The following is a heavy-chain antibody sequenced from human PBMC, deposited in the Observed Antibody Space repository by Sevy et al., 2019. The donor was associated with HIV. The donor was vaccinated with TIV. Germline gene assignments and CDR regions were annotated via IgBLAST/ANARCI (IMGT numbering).Heavy chain of an antibody. J-gene: IGHJ4*02. Sequence: ASVKVSCKASGYTFTGYYMHWVRQAPGQGLEWMGWINPNSGGTNYAQKFQGRVTMTRDTSISTAYMELSRLRADDTAVYYCARVPTTYEFWSGYQYYFDYWGQGTLVTVSS. CDR1: GYTFTGYY. CDR3: ARVPTTYEFWSGYQYYFDY. D-gene: IGHD3-3*01. V-gene: IGHV1-2*02. CDR2: INPNSGGT.